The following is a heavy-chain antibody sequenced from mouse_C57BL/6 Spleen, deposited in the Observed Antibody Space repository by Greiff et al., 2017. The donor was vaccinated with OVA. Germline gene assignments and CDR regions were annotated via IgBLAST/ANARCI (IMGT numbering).Heavy chain of an antibody. J-gene: IGHJ3*01. CDR2: IWGVGST. Sequence: VQLQESGPGLVAPSQSLSITCTVSGFSFTSYGVDWVRQSPGQGLEWLGVIWGVGSTNYNSALKSRLSISKDNSKSQVFLKMNSLQPDDTAMDYCASVGGSPWFAYWGQGTLVTVSA. V-gene: IGHV2-6*01. D-gene: IGHD1-1*02. CDR1: GFSFTSYG. CDR3: ASVGGSPWFAY.